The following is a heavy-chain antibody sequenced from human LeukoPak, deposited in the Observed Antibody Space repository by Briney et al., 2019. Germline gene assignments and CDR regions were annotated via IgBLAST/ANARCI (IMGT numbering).Heavy chain of an antibody. D-gene: IGHD5-18*01. CDR2: INPKSGGT. Sequence: GASVKVSCKASGYTFTGYYMHWVRQAPRQGLEWMGWINPKSGGTYYAQKFQGRVTMTRDTSISTAYMELSRLRSDDTAVYYCARDGEYSYGNDYWGQGTLVTVSS. V-gene: IGHV1-2*02. CDR3: ARDGEYSYGNDY. CDR1: GYTFTGYY. J-gene: IGHJ4*02.